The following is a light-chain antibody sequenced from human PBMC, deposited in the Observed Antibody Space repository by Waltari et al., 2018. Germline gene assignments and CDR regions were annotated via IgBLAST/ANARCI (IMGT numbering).Light chain of an antibody. CDR1: SNDVGAYNY. CDR2: EVS. CDR3: SSFAGNNNVV. J-gene: IGLJ2*01. V-gene: IGLV2-8*01. Sequence: QSALTQPPSASGSPGLSVTISCTGTSNDVGAYNYVSWYQQHPGKAPKLMIYEVSMRPAGVPDRFSGSKSDNTASLTVSGLQAEDEADYYCSSFAGNNNVVFGGGTKLTVL.